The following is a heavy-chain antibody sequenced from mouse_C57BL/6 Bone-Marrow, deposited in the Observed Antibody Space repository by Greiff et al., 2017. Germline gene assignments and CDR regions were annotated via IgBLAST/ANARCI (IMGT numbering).Heavy chain of an antibody. CDR3: ARGVYDGEFAY. CDR1: GYTFTSYW. J-gene: IGHJ3*01. V-gene: IGHV1-64*01. D-gene: IGHD1-3*01. Sequence: VQLQQPGAELVKPGASVKLSCKASGYTFTSYWMHWVKQRPGQGLEWIGRIYPNSGSTNYNEKFKSKATLTVDKSSSTAYMQLSSLTTEDSAVYYCARGVYDGEFAYWGQGTLITVSA. CDR2: IYPNSGST.